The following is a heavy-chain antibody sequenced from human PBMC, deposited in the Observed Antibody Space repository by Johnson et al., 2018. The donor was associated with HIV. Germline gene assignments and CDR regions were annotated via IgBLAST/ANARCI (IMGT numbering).Heavy chain of an antibody. CDR2: FHSGGSA. D-gene: IGHD3-3*01. Sequence: EVQLVESGGGLIQPGGSLRLSCEASGFTVSSNSLSWVRQAPGKGLEWVSGFHSGGSAYYTDSVKGRFTISRDNSKNTLYLQMNSLRAEDTAVYYCAKTAWVFEGDAFDIWGQGTLVTVSS. V-gene: IGHV3-53*01. J-gene: IGHJ3*02. CDR1: GFTVSSNS. CDR3: AKTAWVFEGDAFDI.